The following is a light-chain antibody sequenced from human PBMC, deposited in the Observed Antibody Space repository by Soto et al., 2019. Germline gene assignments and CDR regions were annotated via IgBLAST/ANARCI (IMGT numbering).Light chain of an antibody. CDR1: QSVSSNY. J-gene: IGKJ1*01. CDR2: GAS. Sequence: EIVLTQSPVTLSLSPGERATLSCRASQSVSSNYLVWYQQKPGQAPRLLIYGASSRATGIPDRFSASGSGTDFTLTISRLEPEDFAVYYRQQYDSSPRTFGQGTKVDIK. V-gene: IGKV3-20*01. CDR3: QQYDSSPRT.